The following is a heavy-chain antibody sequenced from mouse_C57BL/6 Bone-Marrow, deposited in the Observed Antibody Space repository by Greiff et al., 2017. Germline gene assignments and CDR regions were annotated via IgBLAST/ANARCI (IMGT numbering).Heavy chain of an antibody. Sequence: EVQGVESGGGLAKPGGSLKLSCAASGFTFSSYAMSWVRQTPGKRLEWVATISDGGSYTYYPDNVKGRFTISRDNAKNHLYLEMSHLKSEDTAMYYCSRALITTVSDFDYWGQGTTLTVSS. CDR3: SRALITTVSDFDY. V-gene: IGHV5-4*01. CDR1: GFTFSSYA. D-gene: IGHD1-1*01. J-gene: IGHJ2*01. CDR2: ISDGGSYT.